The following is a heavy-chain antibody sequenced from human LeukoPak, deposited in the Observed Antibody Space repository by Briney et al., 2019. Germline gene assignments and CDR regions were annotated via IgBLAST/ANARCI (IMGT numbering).Heavy chain of an antibody. CDR2: INHSGST. V-gene: IGHV4-34*01. Sequence: SETLSLTCAVYGGSFSGYYWSWIRQPPGKGLEWIGEINHSGSTNYNPSLKSRVTISVDTSKNQFSLKLSSVTAADTAVYYRARDDCSSTSCYNDYWGQGTLVTVSS. J-gene: IGHJ4*02. CDR3: ARDDCSSTSCYNDY. CDR1: GGSFSGYY. D-gene: IGHD2-2*02.